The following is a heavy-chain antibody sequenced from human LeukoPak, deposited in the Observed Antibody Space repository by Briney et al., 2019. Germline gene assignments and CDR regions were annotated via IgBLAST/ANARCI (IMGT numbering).Heavy chain of an antibody. J-gene: IGHJ6*04. Sequence: GGSIRLSCTASGFNFRSAWMSWAREAPGKGLEWVGRVRSKSDAGTMDYAAHVEGRFTISRDDSKNMVYLDMNSLKTEDTAVYYCGGRRVWGNWTVVTVSS. V-gene: IGHV3-15*01. CDR3: GGRRV. D-gene: IGHD3-16*01. CDR1: GFNFRSAW. CDR2: VRSKSDAGTM.